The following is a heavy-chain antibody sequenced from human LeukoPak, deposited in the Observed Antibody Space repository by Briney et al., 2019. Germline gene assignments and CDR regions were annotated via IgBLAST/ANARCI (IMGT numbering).Heavy chain of an antibody. J-gene: IGHJ6*02. D-gene: IGHD4-4*01. CDR1: GGSISSYY. V-gene: IGHV4-59*08. CDR2: IYYSGST. CDR3: AKHEGSKPYYYYGMDV. Sequence: NPSETLSLTCTVSGGSISSYYWSWIRQPPGKGLEWIGYIYYSGSTNYNPSLKSGVTISVDTSKNQFSLKPRSVTAADTAVYYFAKHEGSKPYYYYGMDVWGQGTTVTVPS.